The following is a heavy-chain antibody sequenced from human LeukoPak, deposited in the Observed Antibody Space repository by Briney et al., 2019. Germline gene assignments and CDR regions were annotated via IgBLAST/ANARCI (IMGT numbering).Heavy chain of an antibody. D-gene: IGHD2-21*01. CDR3: AREVRGDYFDY. CDR2: ISSGGNT. CDR1: GFTFSDYY. Sequence: GGSLRLSCAASGFTFSDYYMSWVRQAPGKGLEWVSVISSGGNTYYADSVKGRFTISRDNSKNTVFLQMNSLRAEDTAVYYCAREVRGDYFDYWGQGTRDTVSS. J-gene: IGHJ4*02. V-gene: IGHV3-53*01.